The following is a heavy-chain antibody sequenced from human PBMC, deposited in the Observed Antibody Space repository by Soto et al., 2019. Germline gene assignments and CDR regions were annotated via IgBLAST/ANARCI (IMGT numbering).Heavy chain of an antibody. CDR2: IYDSGSP. V-gene: IGHV4-59*01. Sequence: SETLSLTCTISGGSISVYYWIWIRQPPGQALEWIGYIYDSGSPYYSPSLRSRVTISADTSKNQISLKLTSATASDTAVYYCARGVGSSPPRYWGRGTLVTVSS. CDR3: ARGVGSSPPRY. J-gene: IGHJ4*02. CDR1: GGSISVYY. D-gene: IGHD3-9*01.